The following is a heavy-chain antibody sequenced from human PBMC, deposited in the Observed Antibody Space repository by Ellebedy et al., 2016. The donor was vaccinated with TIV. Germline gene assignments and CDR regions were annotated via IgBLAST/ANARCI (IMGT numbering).Heavy chain of an antibody. V-gene: IGHV3-74*01. Sequence: GESLKISXVASGFTFSTYWMHWVRQAPGKGPVWVARINTGGSTTTYADSVKGRFTISRDNAKNTLYLQMNGLRVEDTAVYYCARVEVTDDYWGQGTLVTVSS. CDR2: INTGGSTT. D-gene: IGHD2-21*02. CDR3: ARVEVTDDY. CDR1: GFTFSTYW. J-gene: IGHJ4*02.